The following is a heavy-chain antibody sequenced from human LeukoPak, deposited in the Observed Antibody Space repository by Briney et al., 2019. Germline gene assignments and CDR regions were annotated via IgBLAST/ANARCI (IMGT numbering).Heavy chain of an antibody. CDR3: ATRSEITMVRGVIILPPGDYYYMDV. CDR2: IYYSGSI. Sequence: SETLSLTCTVSGGSISSYYWSWIRQPPGKGLEWIGYIYYSGSIYYNPSLKSRVTISVDTSKNQFSLKLSSVTAADTAVYYCATRSEITMVRGVIILPPGDYYYMDVWGKGTTVTVSS. D-gene: IGHD3-10*01. V-gene: IGHV4-59*12. CDR1: GGSISSYY. J-gene: IGHJ6*03.